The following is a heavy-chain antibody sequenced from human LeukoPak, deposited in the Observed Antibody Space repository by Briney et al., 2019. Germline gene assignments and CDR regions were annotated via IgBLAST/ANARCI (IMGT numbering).Heavy chain of an antibody. D-gene: IGHD1-14*01. Sequence: KSSETLSLTRTVSGYSISSAYYWGFIRQPPGKGLEWIGSIYHSGSTYYNASLKSRVTISLDTSKNQFSLKLSSVTAADTAVYYCARNPPATAEFYFDYWGQGTLVTVSS. CDR2: IYHSGST. CDR1: GYSISSAYY. CDR3: ARNPPATAEFYFDY. V-gene: IGHV4-38-2*02. J-gene: IGHJ4*02.